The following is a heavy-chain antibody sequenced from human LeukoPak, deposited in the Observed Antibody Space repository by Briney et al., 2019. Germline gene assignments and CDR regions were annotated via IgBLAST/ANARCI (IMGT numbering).Heavy chain of an antibody. CDR2: INPNSGGT. Sequence: GASVKVSCKASGYTFTGYYMHWVRQAPGQGLDWMGWINPNSGGTNYAQKFQGRVTMTRDTSISTAYMELSRLRSDDTAVYYCAARSSSWYPDVDSWGQGTLVTASS. CDR1: GYTFTGYY. D-gene: IGHD6-13*01. V-gene: IGHV1-2*02. CDR3: AARSSSWYPDVDS. J-gene: IGHJ4*02.